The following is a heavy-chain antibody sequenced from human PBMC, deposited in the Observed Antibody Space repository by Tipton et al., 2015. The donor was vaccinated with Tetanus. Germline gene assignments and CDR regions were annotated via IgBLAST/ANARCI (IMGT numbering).Heavy chain of an antibody. CDR3: ARWIAVTGTDFDF. CDR1: GGSISSFNYY. V-gene: IGHV4-39*01. CDR2: IYYSGTT. J-gene: IGHJ4*02. D-gene: IGHD6-19*01. Sequence: TLSLTCTVSGGSISSFNYYWGWVRQPPGKGLEWIGSIYYSGTTYYNPSLKSRVTISVDTSKTQFSLKLTSVTAADTAVYYCARWIAVTGTDFDFWGQGTLVTVSS.